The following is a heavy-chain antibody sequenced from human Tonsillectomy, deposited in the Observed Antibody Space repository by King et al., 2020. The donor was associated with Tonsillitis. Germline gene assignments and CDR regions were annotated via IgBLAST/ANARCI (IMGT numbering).Heavy chain of an antibody. CDR2: IDPSDSYT. Sequence: VQLVESGAEVKKPGESLTISCKGSGYSFSSYWISWVRQMPGKGLEWMGRIDPSDSYTNYSPSFQGHVTISADKSISTAYLQWSSLKASDTAMYDCARGRSSSWNGMSHYGMEVGGQGTKVTVSS. CDR1: GYSFSSYW. J-gene: IGHJ6*02. V-gene: IGHV5-10-1*03. D-gene: IGHD6-13*01. CDR3: ARGRSSSWNGMSHYGMEV.